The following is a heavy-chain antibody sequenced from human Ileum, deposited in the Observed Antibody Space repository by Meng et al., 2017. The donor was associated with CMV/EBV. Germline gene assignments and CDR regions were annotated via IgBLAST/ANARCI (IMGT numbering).Heavy chain of an antibody. CDR1: GFTFTNYA. Sequence: GESLKISCAASGFTFTNYAMSWVRQAPGKGLDWVSVIYTGGSSTYYADSVKGRFTISRDNAKNTLYLQMNSLRAEDTALYYCARGNYFAMDVWGQGTTVTVSS. CDR2: IYTGGSST. V-gene: IGHV3-23*03. CDR3: ARGNYFAMDV. J-gene: IGHJ6*02.